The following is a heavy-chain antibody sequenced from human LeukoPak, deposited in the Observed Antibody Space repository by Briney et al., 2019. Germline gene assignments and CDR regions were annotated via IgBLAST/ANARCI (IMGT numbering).Heavy chain of an antibody. CDR1: GYPFTSYG. D-gene: IGHD6-19*01. CDR3: ARDILASRSGLYRYYGMDV. Sequence: VKVSCKASGYPFTSYGISWVRPAPGQGLEWMGWISAYNGNTNYAQKLQGRVTMTTDTSTSTAYMELRSLRSDDTAVYYCARDILASRSGLYRYYGMDVWGQGTTVTVSS. J-gene: IGHJ6*02. CDR2: ISAYNGNT. V-gene: IGHV1-18*01.